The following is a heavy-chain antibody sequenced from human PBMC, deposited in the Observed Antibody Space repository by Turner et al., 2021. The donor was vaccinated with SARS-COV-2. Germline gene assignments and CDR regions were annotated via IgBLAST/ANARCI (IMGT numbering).Heavy chain of an antibody. V-gene: IGHV3-30*18. CDR3: AKQQGLYSNPMYYFDY. D-gene: IGHD4-4*01. CDR2: TSDDGSNK. Sequence: QVQLVESGGGVVQPGRSLRLSCAASGFTFSSYGMPWVRQGPGKGLEWVAVTSDDGSNKYYADSVKGRFTISRDNSKNTLYLQMNSLRAEDTAVYYCAKQQGLYSNPMYYFDYWGQGTLVTVSS. J-gene: IGHJ4*02. CDR1: GFTFSSYG.